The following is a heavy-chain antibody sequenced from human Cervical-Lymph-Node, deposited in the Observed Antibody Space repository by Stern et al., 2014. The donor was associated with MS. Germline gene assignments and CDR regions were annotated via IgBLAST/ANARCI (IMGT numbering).Heavy chain of an antibody. V-gene: IGHV4-30-4*01. J-gene: IGHJ5*02. CDR2: IYYSGST. CDR1: GGSISSGDYY. Sequence: QVQLQESGPGLVKPSQTLSLTCTVSGGSISSGDYYWSWIRQPPGQGLEWIGYIYYSGSTYYNASLTIRVTISVDTSQNQISLTLSSVTAADTAVYYCASANCSSTSCPNWFDPWGQGTLVTVSS. CDR3: ASANCSSTSCPNWFDP. D-gene: IGHD2-2*01.